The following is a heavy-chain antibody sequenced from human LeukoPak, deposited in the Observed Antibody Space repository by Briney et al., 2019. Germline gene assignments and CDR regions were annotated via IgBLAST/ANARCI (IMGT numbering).Heavy chain of an antibody. V-gene: IGHV3-23*01. Sequence: GGSLRLSCVVSGFRFYSYAMGWVRQSPGRGLEGVSAINYHGDKTSYADSVRGRFTISRDNSKNTVYLQMSSLRAEDTAIYYCVRNAASDFYYYMGVWGRGTTVTVS. CDR3: VRNAASDFYYYMGV. J-gene: IGHJ6*03. CDR1: GFRFYSYA. CDR2: INYHGDKT. D-gene: IGHD6-25*01.